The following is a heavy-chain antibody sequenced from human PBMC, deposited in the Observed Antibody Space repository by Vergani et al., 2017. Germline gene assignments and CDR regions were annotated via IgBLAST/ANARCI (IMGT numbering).Heavy chain of an antibody. Sequence: QVQLQQWGAGVVKPSETLSLTRSVSGDSMNTYYWTWIRQPPGKGLEWIGYIYDSGDTKYNPSLKSRVTMSLDTSKNQFSLNLYSVTAADTAVYYCARGALWWLRQIDSWGQGTLVTVSS. CDR2: IYDSGDT. V-gene: IGHV4-59*01. J-gene: IGHJ4*02. D-gene: IGHD2-21*01. CDR1: GDSMNTYY. CDR3: ARGALWWLRQIDS.